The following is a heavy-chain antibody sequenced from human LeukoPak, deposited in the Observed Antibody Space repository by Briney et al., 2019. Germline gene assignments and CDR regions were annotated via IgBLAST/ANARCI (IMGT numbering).Heavy chain of an antibody. CDR3: ARDRCYDYVWGSYRYIDY. CDR1: GGTFSSYA. D-gene: IGHD3-16*02. V-gene: IGHV1-69*04. Sequence: GASVKVSCKASGGTFSSYAISWVRQAPGQGLEWMGRIIPILGIANYAQKFQGRVTITADKSTSTAYMELSSLRSEDTAVYYCARDRCYDYVWGSYRYIDYWGQGTLVTVSS. J-gene: IGHJ4*02. CDR2: IIPILGIA.